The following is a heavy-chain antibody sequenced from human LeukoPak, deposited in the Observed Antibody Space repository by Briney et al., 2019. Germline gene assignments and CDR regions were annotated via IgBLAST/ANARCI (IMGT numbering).Heavy chain of an antibody. V-gene: IGHV3-21*04. CDR3: ARSSVAAAIMGWFDP. CDR2: IDSSGGYM. D-gene: IGHD2-15*01. CDR1: GFTFNTYS. Sequence: GGSLRLSCEASGFTFNTYSMNWARQAPGKGLEWVSSIDSSGGYMFYADSVKGRFIISRDNAKDSLYLQMNSLRVEDTAVYYCARSSVAAAIMGWFDPWGQGTLVTVSS. J-gene: IGHJ5*02.